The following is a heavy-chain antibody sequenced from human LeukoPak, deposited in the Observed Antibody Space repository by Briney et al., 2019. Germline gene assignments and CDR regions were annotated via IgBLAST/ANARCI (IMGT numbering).Heavy chain of an antibody. CDR1: GYTFTSYY. D-gene: IGHD3-10*01. CDR3: ARDRLPYYYGSGSYYRDAFDI. V-gene: IGHV1-69*13. J-gene: IGHJ3*02. CDR2: IIPIFGTA. Sequence: ASVKVSCKASGYTFTSYYMHWVRQAPGQGLEWMGGIIPIFGTANYAQKFQGRVTITADESTSTAYMELSSLRSEDTAVYYCARDRLPYYYGSGSYYRDAFDIWGQGTMVTVSS.